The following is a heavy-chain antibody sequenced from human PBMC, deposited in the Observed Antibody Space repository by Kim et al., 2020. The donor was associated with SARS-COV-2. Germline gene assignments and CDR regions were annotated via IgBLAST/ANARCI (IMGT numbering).Heavy chain of an antibody. Sequence: SSSPSFQGQVTISADKSISTAYLQWSSLKASDTAMYYCARSSGWYGGFDYWGQGTLVTVSS. V-gene: IGHV5-51*01. J-gene: IGHJ4*02. D-gene: IGHD6-19*01. CDR3: ARSSGWYGGFDY.